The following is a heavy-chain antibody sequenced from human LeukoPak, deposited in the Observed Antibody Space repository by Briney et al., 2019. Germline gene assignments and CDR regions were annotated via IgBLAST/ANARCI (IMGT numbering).Heavy chain of an antibody. CDR3: AIHSGGNSVYAFDI. V-gene: IGHV4-59*08. D-gene: IGHD4-23*01. J-gene: IGHJ3*02. Sequence: PSETLSLTCTVSGASISSSYWSWIRQPPGKGLEWIGYIYYSGSTNYTPSLKSRVAISVDMSKNQFSRKLSSVTAADTAVYYCAIHSGGNSVYAFDIWGQGTMVTVSS. CDR2: IYYSGST. CDR1: GASISSSY.